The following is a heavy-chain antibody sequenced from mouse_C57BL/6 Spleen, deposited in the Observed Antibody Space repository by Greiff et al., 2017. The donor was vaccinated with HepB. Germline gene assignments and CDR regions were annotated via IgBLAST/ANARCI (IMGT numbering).Heavy chain of an antibody. CDR3: ARSGTTVVGDYAMDY. V-gene: IGHV1-18*01. CDR2: INPNNGGT. D-gene: IGHD1-1*01. J-gene: IGHJ4*01. CDR1: GYTFTDYN. Sequence: EVQLQQSGPELVKPGASVKIPCKASGYTFTDYNMDWVKQSHGKSLEWIGDINPNNGGTIYNQKFKGKATLTVDKSSSTAYMELRSLTSEDTAVYYCARSGTTVVGDYAMDYWGQGTSVTVSS.